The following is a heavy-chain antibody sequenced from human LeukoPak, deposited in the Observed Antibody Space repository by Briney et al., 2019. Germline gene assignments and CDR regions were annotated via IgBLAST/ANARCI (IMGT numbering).Heavy chain of an antibody. CDR3: ASASPAADY. CDR2: INQAGSEK. J-gene: IGHJ4*02. CDR1: GFAFSRFW. D-gene: IGHD2-2*01. Sequence: PAGTLRLSCAASGFAFSRFWMSWVRQAPGKGLEWVANINQAGSEKYYVDSVKGRFTISRDNAKNSLYLLMNSLRAEDTAVYYCASASPAADYWGQGTLVTVSS. V-gene: IGHV3-7*01.